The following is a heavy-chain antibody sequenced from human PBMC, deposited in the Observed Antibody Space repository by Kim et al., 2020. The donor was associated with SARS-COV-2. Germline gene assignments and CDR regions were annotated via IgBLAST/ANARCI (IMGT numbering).Heavy chain of an antibody. CDR2: GNT. D-gene: IGHD2-15*01. J-gene: IGHJ4*02. V-gene: IGHV1-8*01. CDR3: ARVSGGSCD. Sequence: GNTGYAQKFQGRVTMTRNTSISTAYMELSSLRSEDTAVYYCARVSGGSCDWGQGTLVTVSS.